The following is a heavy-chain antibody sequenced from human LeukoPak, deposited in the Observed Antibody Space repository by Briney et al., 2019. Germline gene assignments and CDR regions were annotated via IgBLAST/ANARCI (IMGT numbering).Heavy chain of an antibody. CDR3: AKWKYCSSTSCSTGRYAFDI. V-gene: IGHV3-23*01. Sequence: PGGSLRLSCAASGFTFSSYAMSWVRQAPGKGLEWVSSLSGDGGTTTYADSVKGRFTISRDNSKNTLYLQMNSLRAEDTAVYYCAKWKYCSSTSCSTGRYAFDIWGQGTMVTVSS. CDR1: GFTFSSYA. J-gene: IGHJ3*02. CDR2: LSGDGGTT. D-gene: IGHD2-2*02.